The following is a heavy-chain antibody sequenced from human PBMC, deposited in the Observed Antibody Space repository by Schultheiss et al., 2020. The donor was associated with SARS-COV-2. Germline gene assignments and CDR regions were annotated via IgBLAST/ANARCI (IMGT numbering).Heavy chain of an antibody. CDR1: GFTFSSYE. D-gene: IGHD6-13*01. CDR2: ISSSGSIK. Sequence: GESLKISCAASGFTFSSYEMNWVRQAPGKGLEWVSYISSSGSIKYYADSVKGRFTISRDNSKNTLYLQMSSLRAEDTAIYYCAKDRSGATAGRGGWSDPWGQGVLVTVSS. CDR3: AKDRSGATAGRGGWSDP. V-gene: IGHV3-48*03. J-gene: IGHJ5*02.